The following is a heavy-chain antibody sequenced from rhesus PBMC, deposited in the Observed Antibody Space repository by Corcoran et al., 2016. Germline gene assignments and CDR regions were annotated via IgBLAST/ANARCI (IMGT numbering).Heavy chain of an antibody. CDR1: VGSLRGYY. D-gene: IGHD4-23*01. CDR3: AREYSTGGLDS. CDR2: IDGNIAGT. J-gene: IGHJ6*01. V-gene: IGHV4-81*01. Sequence: QLQLQESGPGLVKPSETLSLTCAVSVGSLRGYYVSWIRQPPGKGLLWIGNIDGNIAGTNYNPSLKSRVTISKDTSKNQFSLKLSSVTAADTAVYYCAREYSTGGLDSWGQGVVVTVSS.